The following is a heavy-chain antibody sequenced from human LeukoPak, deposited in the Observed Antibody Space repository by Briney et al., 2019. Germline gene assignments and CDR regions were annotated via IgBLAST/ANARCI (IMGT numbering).Heavy chain of an antibody. D-gene: IGHD3-22*01. Sequence: KSGGSLRLSCAASGFTFSNYWMNWVRQAPGKGLEWVGRIKSKTDGGTADYAAPVKGRFTISRDDSKNTLYLQMNSLKTEDTAVYYCTTDSLYYYDSSGYCDYWGQGTLVTVSS. V-gene: IGHV3-15*01. CDR3: TTDSLYYYDSSGYCDY. J-gene: IGHJ4*02. CDR2: IKSKTDGGTA. CDR1: GFTFSNYW.